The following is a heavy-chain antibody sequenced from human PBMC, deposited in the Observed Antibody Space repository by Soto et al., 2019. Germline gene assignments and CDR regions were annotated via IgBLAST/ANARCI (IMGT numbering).Heavy chain of an antibody. CDR2: ISYDGSNK. J-gene: IGHJ4*02. V-gene: IGHV3-30-3*01. D-gene: IGHD6-19*01. Sequence: QVQLVESGGGVVQPGRSLRLSCAASGFTFSSYAMHWVRQAPGKGLKWVAVISYDGSNKYYADSVKGRFTISRDNSKNTLYLQMNSLRAEDTAVYYCARDSRSSGWLDYWGQGTLVTVSS. CDR3: ARDSRSSGWLDY. CDR1: GFTFSSYA.